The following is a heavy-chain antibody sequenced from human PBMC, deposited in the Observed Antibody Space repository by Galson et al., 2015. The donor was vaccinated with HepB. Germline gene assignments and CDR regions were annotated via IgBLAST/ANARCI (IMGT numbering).Heavy chain of an antibody. CDR3: ASTTGEMATIRSRFDY. Sequence: SLRLSCAASGFSFSSYGMSWVRQAPGKGLEWVSAISGTGGETYYADSVRFTISRDNAKNSLYLQMNSLRAEDTAVYYCASTTGEMATIRSRFDYWGQGTLVTVSS. CDR1: GFSFSSYG. J-gene: IGHJ4*02. CDR2: ISGTGGET. D-gene: IGHD5-24*01. V-gene: IGHV3-21*01.